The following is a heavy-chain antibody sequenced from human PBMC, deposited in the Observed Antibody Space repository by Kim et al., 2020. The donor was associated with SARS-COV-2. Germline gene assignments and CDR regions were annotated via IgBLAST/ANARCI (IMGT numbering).Heavy chain of an antibody. CDR1: GGSISSSSYY. CDR3: ARALGSGWYQVAFDY. V-gene: IGHV4-39*01. J-gene: IGHJ4*02. Sequence: SETLSLTCTVSGGSISSSSYYWGWIRQPPGKGLEWIGSIYYSGSTYYNPSLKSRVTISVDTSKNQFSLKLSSVTAADTAVYYCARALGSGWYQVAFDYWGQGTLVTVSS. D-gene: IGHD6-19*01. CDR2: IYYSGST.